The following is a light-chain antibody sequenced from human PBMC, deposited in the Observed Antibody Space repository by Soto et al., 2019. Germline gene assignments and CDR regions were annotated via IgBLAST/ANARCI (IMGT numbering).Light chain of an antibody. CDR3: QQFYTLPRT. J-gene: IGKJ1*01. Sequence: DIQMTQSPSSLSASVGDRVSVTCRASQSISTFLNWYQQRPGEAPKLLIYAASRLQSGVPSRFSVSGSGAHFTLTSGSLQPGDFATYYCQQFYTLPRTFGQ. CDR1: QSISTF. V-gene: IGKV1-39*01. CDR2: AAS.